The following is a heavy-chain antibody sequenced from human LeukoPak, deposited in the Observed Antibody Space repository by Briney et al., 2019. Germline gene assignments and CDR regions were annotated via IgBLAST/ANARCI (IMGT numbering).Heavy chain of an antibody. CDR1: GFTFSSYS. D-gene: IGHD3-3*01. CDR2: ISSSSSTI. V-gene: IGHV3-48*01. Sequence: GGSLRLSCAASGFTFSSYSMNWVRQAPGKGLEWVSYISSSSSTIYYADSVKGRFTISRDNAKNSLYPQMNSLRAEDTAVYYCASPTIFGVVIGGMDVWGQGTTVTVSS. J-gene: IGHJ6*02. CDR3: ASPTIFGVVIGGMDV.